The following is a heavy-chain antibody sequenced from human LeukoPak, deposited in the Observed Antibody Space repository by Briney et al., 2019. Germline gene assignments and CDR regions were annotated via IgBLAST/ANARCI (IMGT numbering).Heavy chain of an antibody. CDR2: ISSSRTTI. Sequence: GGSLRLSCAASGFTFSDYSMNWVRQVPGKGLEWLSYISSSRTTIYYADSVKGRFTVSRDNAQKSIYLQMNSLRGEDTAVYYCASPDFWSGYLFEFWGLGTLVTVSS. V-gene: IGHV3-48*01. CDR3: ASPDFWSGYLFEF. J-gene: IGHJ4*01. CDR1: GFTFSDYS. D-gene: IGHD3-3*01.